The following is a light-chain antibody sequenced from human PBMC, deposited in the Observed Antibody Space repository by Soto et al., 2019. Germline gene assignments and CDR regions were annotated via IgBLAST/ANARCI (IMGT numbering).Light chain of an antibody. V-gene: IGLV2-8*01. CDR1: RSDVGSYNY. Sequence: QSALTQPPSASGSPGQSVTISCTGTRSDVGSYNYVSWYQQHPGKAPKLMIYEVSKRPSGVPDRFSGSKSGNTASLTVSGLQAEDEADYYCAAWDDSLNGVIFGGGTKLTVL. CDR3: AAWDDSLNGVI. CDR2: EVS. J-gene: IGLJ2*01.